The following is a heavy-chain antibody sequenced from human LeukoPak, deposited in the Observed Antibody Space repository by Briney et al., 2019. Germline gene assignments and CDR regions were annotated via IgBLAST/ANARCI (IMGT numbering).Heavy chain of an antibody. CDR2: IYYSEST. Sequence: SETLSLTCIVSGGSISSSSYYWGWIRQPPGKGLEWIASIYYSESTYYNPSLKGRVTISVDTSKNQFSLNLSSVTATDTAMYYCARHEYFVNYWGQGTLVTVSS. V-gene: IGHV4-39*01. CDR1: GGSISSSSYY. J-gene: IGHJ4*02. CDR3: ARHEYFVNY. D-gene: IGHD2/OR15-2a*01.